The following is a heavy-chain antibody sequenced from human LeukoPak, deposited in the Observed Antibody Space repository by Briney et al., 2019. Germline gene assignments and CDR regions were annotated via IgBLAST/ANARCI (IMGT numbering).Heavy chain of an antibody. CDR1: GYSFTSYW. D-gene: IGHD3-9*01. CDR2: IYPGDSDT. CDR3: ARPSETGYYRGAFDI. V-gene: IGHV5-51*01. J-gene: IGHJ3*02. Sequence: GESLKISCKDSGYSFTSYWIGWVRQMPGKGLEWMGIIYPGDSDTRYSPSFQGQVTISADKSISTAYLQWSSLKASDTAMYYCARPSETGYYRGAFDIWGQGTMVTVSS.